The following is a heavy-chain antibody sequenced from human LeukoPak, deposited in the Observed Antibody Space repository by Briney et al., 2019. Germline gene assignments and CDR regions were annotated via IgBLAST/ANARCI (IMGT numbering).Heavy chain of an antibody. V-gene: IGHV3-13*01. CDR2: IGTAGDT. Sequence: GGSLRLSCAASGFTFSSYDMHWVRQATGKGLEWVSAIGTAGDTYYPGSVKGRFTISRENAKNSLYLQMNSLRAEDTAVYYCARDPEDYYDSSAYYDGFDMWGQGTMVTVSS. D-gene: IGHD3-22*01. CDR3: ARDPEDYYDSSAYYDGFDM. CDR1: GFTFSSYD. J-gene: IGHJ3*02.